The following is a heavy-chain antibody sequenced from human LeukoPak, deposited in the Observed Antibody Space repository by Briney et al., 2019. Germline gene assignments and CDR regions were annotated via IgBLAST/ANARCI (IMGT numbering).Heavy chain of an antibody. J-gene: IGHJ5*02. CDR1: GGSISSYY. D-gene: IGHD3-16*01. Sequence: SETLSLTCTVSGGSISSYYWSWIRQPPGKGLEWIGYIYYSGSTNYNPSLKSRVTISVDTSKNQFSLKLSSVTAADTAVYYCARTGGRGLRTSLYNWNDSWGQGTLVTVSS. CDR3: ARTGGRGLRTSLYNWNDS. V-gene: IGHV4-59*08. CDR2: IYYSGST.